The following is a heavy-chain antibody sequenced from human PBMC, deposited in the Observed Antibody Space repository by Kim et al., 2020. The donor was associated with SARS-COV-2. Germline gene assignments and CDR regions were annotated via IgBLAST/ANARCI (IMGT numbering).Heavy chain of an antibody. Sequence: GGSLRLSCAGSGFTFSIYWMHWVRQPPGKGLMWVSRIRSDGGDTNYADSVKGRFTISRDNAKNTLYLQMNSLRAEDTAVYYCARAATGIGAAFCVWGQG. CDR2: IRSDGGDT. V-gene: IGHV3-74*01. CDR3: ARAATGIGAAFCV. D-gene: IGHD6-13*01. CDR1: GFTFSIYW. J-gene: IGHJ3*01.